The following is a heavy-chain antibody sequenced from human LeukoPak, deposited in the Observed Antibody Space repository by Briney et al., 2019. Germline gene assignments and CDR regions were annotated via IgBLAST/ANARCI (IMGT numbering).Heavy chain of an antibody. J-gene: IGHJ6*02. D-gene: IGHD2-2*02. V-gene: IGHV1-8*01. CDR1: GDTFTSYD. CDR3: ARMYCGSNSCYTMLRAVGVFSYYYGMDA. Sequence: ASVTVSCKASGDTFTSYDINWVRQATGQGLEWMGWMNPNSGNTGYAQKFQGRVTMTRNTSISTAYMELSGLRFEDTAVYYCARMYCGSNSCYTMLRAVGVFSYYYGMDAWGQGTTVTVSS. CDR2: MNPNSGNT.